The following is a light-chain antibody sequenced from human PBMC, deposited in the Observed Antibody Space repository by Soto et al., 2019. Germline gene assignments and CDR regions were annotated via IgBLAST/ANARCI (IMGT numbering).Light chain of an antibody. CDR3: QQYYSTPPIT. CDR1: QSVLYSSNNKNY. Sequence: DIVMTQSPDSLAVSLGERATINCKSSQSVLYSSNNKNYLAWYQQKPGQPPKLLIYWASTRESGVPDRFSGSGSGTHFTLTISSLQAEDVAVYYCQQYYSTPPITFGPGTKVDIK. V-gene: IGKV4-1*01. J-gene: IGKJ3*01. CDR2: WAS.